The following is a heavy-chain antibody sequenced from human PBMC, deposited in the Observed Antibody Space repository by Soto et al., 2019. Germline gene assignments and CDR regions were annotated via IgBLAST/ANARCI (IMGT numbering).Heavy chain of an antibody. V-gene: IGHV3-7*05. CDR3: TRDQF. CDR2: IKEDATQK. CDR1: GFTSRGFW. J-gene: IGHJ4*02. Sequence: PGGSLRLSCIGSGFTSRGFWMGWVRQAPGKGLEWVANIKEDATQKNYADSVRGRFTISRDTATISLYLEMNTLRAEDTAVYYCTRDQFWGQGTLVTVSS.